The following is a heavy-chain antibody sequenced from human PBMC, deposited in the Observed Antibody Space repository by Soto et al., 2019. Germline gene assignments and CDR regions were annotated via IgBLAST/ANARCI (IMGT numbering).Heavy chain of an antibody. V-gene: IGHV4-59*01. Sequence: SLTCTVSGGSISSYYWSWIRQPPGKGLEWIGYIYYSGSTNYNPSLKSRVTISVDTSKNQFSLKLSSVTAADTAVYYCARDRGYNWIEEDYYYGMDVWGQGTTVTVSS. CDR3: ARDRGYNWIEEDYYYGMDV. J-gene: IGHJ6*02. CDR1: GGSISSYY. D-gene: IGHD1-1*01. CDR2: IYYSGST.